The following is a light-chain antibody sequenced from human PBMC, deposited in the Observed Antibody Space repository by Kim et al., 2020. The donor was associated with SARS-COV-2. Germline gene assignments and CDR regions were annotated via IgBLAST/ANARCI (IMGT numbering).Light chain of an antibody. CDR2: WAS. Sequence: ASVNCKSSQSVLYSSTNKNYLAWYQQKPGQPPKLLIYWASIRESGVPDRFSGGGSGTDFTLTISGLQAEDVAVYYCQEYYSTPFTFGGGTKVDIK. V-gene: IGKV4-1*01. CDR1: QSVLYSSTNKNY. J-gene: IGKJ4*01. CDR3: QEYYSTPFT.